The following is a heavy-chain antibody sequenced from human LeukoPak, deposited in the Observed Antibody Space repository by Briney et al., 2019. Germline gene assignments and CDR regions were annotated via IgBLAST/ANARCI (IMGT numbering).Heavy chain of an antibody. J-gene: IGHJ4*02. CDR1: GGSISSYY. V-gene: IGHV4-4*07. CDR2: IYTSGST. D-gene: IGHD3-16*01. CDR3: ARGWGGRDFDY. Sequence: SETLSLTCTVSGGSISSYYWSWIRQPAGKGLVWIGRIYTSGSTNYNPSLKSRVTMSVDTSKNQFSLKLSSVTAADTAVYYCARGWGGRDFDYWGQGTLVTVSS.